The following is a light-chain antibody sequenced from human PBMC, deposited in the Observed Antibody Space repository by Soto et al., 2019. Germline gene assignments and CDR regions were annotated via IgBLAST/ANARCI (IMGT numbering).Light chain of an antibody. J-gene: IGLJ3*02. Sequence: SYELTQPPSVSVSPGQTASITCSGHKLGDKYVFWYHQKPGQSPVLVIYQSTKRPSGVPERFSGSNSGNTATLTISGTQAMDEADYFCQAWDSSTVVFGGGTQLTVL. CDR1: KLGDKY. CDR3: QAWDSSTVV. V-gene: IGLV3-1*01. CDR2: QST.